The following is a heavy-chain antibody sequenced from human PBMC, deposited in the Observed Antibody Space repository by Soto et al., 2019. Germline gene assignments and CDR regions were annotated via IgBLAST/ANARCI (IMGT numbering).Heavy chain of an antibody. J-gene: IGHJ6*02. D-gene: IGHD3-10*01. Sequence: ASVKVSCKASGYTFTSYGISWVRQAPGQGPEWMGWISAYNGNTNYAQKLQGRVTMTTDTSTSTAYMELRSLRSDDTAVYYCARDAQLLWFGESSYYGMDVWGQGTTVTVSS. CDR2: ISAYNGNT. CDR3: ARDAQLLWFGESSYYGMDV. CDR1: GYTFTSYG. V-gene: IGHV1-18*01.